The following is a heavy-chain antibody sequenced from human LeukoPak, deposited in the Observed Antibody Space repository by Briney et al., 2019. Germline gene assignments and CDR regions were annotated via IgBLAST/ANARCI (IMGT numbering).Heavy chain of an antibody. CDR3: AREGGGSGWYFHY. Sequence: GGSLRLSCAASGFTFSSYGMHWVRQAPGKGLEWVAVIWYDGSNKYYADSVKGRFTISRDNSKNTLYLQRNSLRAEDTAVYYCAREGGGSGWYFHYWGQGTLVTVSS. CDR2: IWYDGSNK. CDR1: GFTFSSYG. D-gene: IGHD6-19*01. V-gene: IGHV3-33*01. J-gene: IGHJ4*02.